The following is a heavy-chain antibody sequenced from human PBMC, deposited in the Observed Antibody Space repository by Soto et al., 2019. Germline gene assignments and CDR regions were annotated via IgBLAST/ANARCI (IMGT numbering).Heavy chain of an antibody. V-gene: IGHV4-59*12. J-gene: IGHJ4*02. CDR1: GGSISSYY. CDR3: ARALSGSYFVLEH. Sequence: SETLSLTCTVSGGSISSYYWSWIRQPPGKGLEWIGYIYYSGSTNYNPSLKSRVTIVVDTSKNQFSLKLTSVTAADTAVYFCARALSGSYFVLEHWGQGALVTVSS. D-gene: IGHD3-10*01. CDR2: IYYSGST.